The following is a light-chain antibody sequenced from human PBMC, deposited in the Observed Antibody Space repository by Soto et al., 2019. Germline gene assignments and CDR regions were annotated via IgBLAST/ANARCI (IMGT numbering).Light chain of an antibody. CDR1: NSNIGSYT. V-gene: IGLV1-44*01. J-gene: IGLJ3*02. CDR3: AAWDDSLSGVV. CDR2: SSN. Sequence: QSVLTQPPSASGTPGQRVTISCSGSNSNIGSYTVNWYQQVPGKAPKLLIYSSNLRPSGVPDRFSGSKSGTSASLAISGLQSEDETDYYYAAWDDSLSGVVFGGGTKLTVL.